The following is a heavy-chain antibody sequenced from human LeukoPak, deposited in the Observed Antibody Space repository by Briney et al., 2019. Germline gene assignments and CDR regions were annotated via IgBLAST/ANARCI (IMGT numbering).Heavy chain of an antibody. J-gene: IGHJ4*02. CDR2: MNPNSGNT. CDR1: GYTFTSYD. Sequence: ASVKVSRKASGYTFTSYDINWVRQATGQGLEWMGWMNPNSGNTGYAQKFQGRVTMTRNTSISTAYMELSSLRSEDTAVYYCARDSSGYYHDFDYWGQGTLVTVSS. V-gene: IGHV1-8*01. D-gene: IGHD3-22*01. CDR3: ARDSSGYYHDFDY.